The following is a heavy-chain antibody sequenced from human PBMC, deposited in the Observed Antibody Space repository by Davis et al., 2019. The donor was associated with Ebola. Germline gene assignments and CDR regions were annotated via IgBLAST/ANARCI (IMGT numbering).Heavy chain of an antibody. J-gene: IGHJ4*02. CDR3: ARAPPLYSSGWYLPY. V-gene: IGHV3-30-3*01. CDR1: GFTFSSYA. Sequence: SPKTPCAAPGFTFSSYAMHWVRQAPGKGLEWVAVISYDGSNKYYADSVKGRFTISRDNSKNTLYLQMNSLRAEDTAVYYCARAPPLYSSGWYLPYWGQGTLVTVSS. D-gene: IGHD6-19*01. CDR2: ISYDGSNK.